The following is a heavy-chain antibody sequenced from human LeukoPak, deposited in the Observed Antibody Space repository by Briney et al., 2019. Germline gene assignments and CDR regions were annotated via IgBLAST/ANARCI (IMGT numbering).Heavy chain of an antibody. J-gene: IGHJ5*02. Sequence: ASVKVSCKASGYTFTGYDINWVRQATGQGLEWMGWLNPNSGNTGYAQKFQGRVTITRDTSITTAYMELSSLTSEDTAVYYCARGWDPWIQLWLGHNWFDPWGQGTLVTVSS. D-gene: IGHD5-18*01. CDR2: LNPNSGNT. CDR3: ARGWDPWIQLWLGHNWFDP. CDR1: GYTFTGYD. V-gene: IGHV1-8*03.